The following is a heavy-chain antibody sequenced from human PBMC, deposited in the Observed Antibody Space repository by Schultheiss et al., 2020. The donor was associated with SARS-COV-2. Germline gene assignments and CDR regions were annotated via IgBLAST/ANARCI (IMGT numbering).Heavy chain of an antibody. CDR1: GFTFSSYW. D-gene: IGHD3-10*01. Sequence: GGSLRLSCAASGFTFSSYWMHWVRQAPGKWLVWVSRINSDGSATSYADSVEGRFTISRDNAENTLYLQMNRLRAEDTAVYYCTRESDLWFGEFDGRQYFDHWGQGTLVTVSS. V-gene: IGHV3-74*01. CDR3: TRESDLWFGEFDGRQYFDH. J-gene: IGHJ4*02. CDR2: INSDGSAT.